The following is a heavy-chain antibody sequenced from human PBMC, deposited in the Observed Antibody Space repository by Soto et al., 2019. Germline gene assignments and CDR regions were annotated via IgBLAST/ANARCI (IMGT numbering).Heavy chain of an antibody. CDR2: FDPEDGET. V-gene: IGHV1-24*01. D-gene: IGHD2-15*01. CDR3: ATDARHCSGGRCYCYGMDV. J-gene: IGHJ6*02. Sequence: GASVKVSFKVSGYTLTELSMHWVRQAPGKGLDWMGGFDPEDGETIYAQKFQGRVTMTEDTSTDTAYMELSSLRSEDTAVYYCATDARHCSGGRCYCYGMDVWGQGTTVTVSS. CDR1: GYTLTELS.